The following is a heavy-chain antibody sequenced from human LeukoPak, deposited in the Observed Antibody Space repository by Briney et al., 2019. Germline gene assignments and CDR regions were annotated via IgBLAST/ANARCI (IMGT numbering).Heavy chain of an antibody. CDR1: GYTFTGYY. Sequence: ASVKVSCKASGYTFTGYYMHWVRQAPGQGLEWMGWINPNSGGTNYAQKFQGRDTMTRDTSISTAYMELSRLRSDDTAVYYCARDRNTAMWDSDAFDIWGQGTMVTVSS. D-gene: IGHD5-18*01. CDR3: ARDRNTAMWDSDAFDI. J-gene: IGHJ3*02. V-gene: IGHV1-2*02. CDR2: INPNSGGT.